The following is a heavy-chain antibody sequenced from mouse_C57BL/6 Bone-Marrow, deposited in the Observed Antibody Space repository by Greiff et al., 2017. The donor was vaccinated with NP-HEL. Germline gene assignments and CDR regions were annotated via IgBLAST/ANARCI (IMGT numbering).Heavy chain of an antibody. Sequence: VQLKQSGAELVRPGASVKLSCTASGFNIKDDYMHWVKQRPEQGLEWIGWIDPENGDTEYASKFQGKATITADTSSNTAYLQLSSLTSEDTAVYYCTTDGNYLDYWGQGTTLTVSS. CDR2: IDPENGDT. CDR1: GFNIKDDY. J-gene: IGHJ2*01. V-gene: IGHV14-4*01. CDR3: TTDGNYLDY. D-gene: IGHD2-1*01.